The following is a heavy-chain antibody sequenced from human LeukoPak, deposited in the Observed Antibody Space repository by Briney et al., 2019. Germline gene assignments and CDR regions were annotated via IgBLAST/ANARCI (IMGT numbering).Heavy chain of an antibody. CDR3: ASGGWYFDY. J-gene: IGHJ4*02. V-gene: IGHV3-7*01. CDR1: GFTFNNYW. Sequence: PGGSLRLSCVASGFTFNNYWMSWVRQAPGKGLEWVAKIKQDGSDKYYVDSVKGRFTISRDNAKNSLYLQMNSLRAEDTAVYYYASGGWYFDYWGQGTLVTVSS. CDR2: IKQDGSDK. D-gene: IGHD6-19*01.